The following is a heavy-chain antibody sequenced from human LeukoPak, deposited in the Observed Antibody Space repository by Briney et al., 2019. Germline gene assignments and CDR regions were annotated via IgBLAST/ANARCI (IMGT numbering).Heavy chain of an antibody. Sequence: LETLSLTSTLSGGSICRVYWRWIRQPARERLEWIGRIYTSGSTNSTPTLKRRVTMPVHTSKTQFSLNLSSATAPHTAGYYCAIDVLLGGTWSPYNWFDPWGQETLVTVSS. CDR3: AIDVLLGGTWSPYNWFDP. J-gene: IGHJ5*02. CDR1: GGSICRVY. CDR2: IYTSGST. V-gene: IGHV4-4*07. D-gene: IGHD6-13*01.